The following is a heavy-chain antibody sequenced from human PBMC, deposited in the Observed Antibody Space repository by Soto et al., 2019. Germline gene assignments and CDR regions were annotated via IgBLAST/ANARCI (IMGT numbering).Heavy chain of an antibody. CDR1: GGTFRSYA. CDR3: ATSPAATGTRWLDP. V-gene: IGHV1-24*01. J-gene: IGHJ5*02. Sequence: ASVKVSCKASGGTFRSYAISWVRQAPGQGLEWMGGFDPEDGETIYAQKFQGRVTMTEDTSTDTAYMELSSLRSEDTAVSYCATSPAATGTRWLDPWGQGTLVTVSS. CDR2: FDPEDGET. D-gene: IGHD6-13*01.